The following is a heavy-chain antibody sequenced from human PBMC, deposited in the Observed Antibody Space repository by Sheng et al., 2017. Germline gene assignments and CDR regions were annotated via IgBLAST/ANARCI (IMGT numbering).Heavy chain of an antibody. CDR3: AMEYSSSWYIWFDP. CDR1: GGSFSGYY. Sequence: QVQLQQWGAGLLKPSETLSLTCAVYGGSFSGYYWSWIRQPPGKGLEWIGEINHSGSTNYNPSLKSRVTISVDTSKNQFSLKLSSVTAADTAVYYCAMEYSSSWYIWFDPWGQGTLVTVSS. CDR2: INHSGST. J-gene: IGHJ5*02. D-gene: IGHD6-13*01. V-gene: IGHV4-34*01.